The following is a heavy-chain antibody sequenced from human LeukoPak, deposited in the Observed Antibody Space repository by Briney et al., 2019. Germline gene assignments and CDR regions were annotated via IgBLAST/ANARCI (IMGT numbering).Heavy chain of an antibody. D-gene: IGHD2-8*02. CDR3: ARGTDSYYYYMDV. V-gene: IGHV3-53*01. CDR2: IYGGGST. Sequence: PGGFLRLSCAASGFTVSSNYMSWVRQAPGKGLEWVSVIYGGGSTYYADSVRGRFTISRDNSKNTLFLQMNSLRAEDTAVYYCARGTDSYYYYMDVWGRGTTVTVSS. CDR1: GFTVSSNY. J-gene: IGHJ6*03.